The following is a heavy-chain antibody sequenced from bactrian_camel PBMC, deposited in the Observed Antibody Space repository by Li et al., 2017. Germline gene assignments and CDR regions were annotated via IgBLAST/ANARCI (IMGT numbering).Heavy chain of an antibody. CDR2: IDNGRGNT. Sequence: VQLVESGGGLVQPGGSLRLSCAASGFTFSGYYISWIRQAPGKGLEWVSHIDNGRGNTYDALSVKGRFTTSRDNAKNTAYLQLNNLKGEDTAVYYCVAAGSPRNSLAQNYWGQGTQVTVS. D-gene: IGHD1*01. CDR3: VAAGSPRNSLAQNY. CDR1: GFTFSGYY. J-gene: IGHJ4*01. V-gene: IGHV3S40*01.